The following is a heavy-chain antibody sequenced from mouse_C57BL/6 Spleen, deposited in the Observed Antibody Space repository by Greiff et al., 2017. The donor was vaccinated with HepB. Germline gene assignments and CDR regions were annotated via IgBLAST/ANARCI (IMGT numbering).Heavy chain of an antibody. CDR2: IDPSDSYT. CDR3: ARQLRQYYFDY. Sequence: QVQLQQSGAELVKPGASVKLSCKASGYTFTSYWMQWVKQRPGQGLEWIGEIDPSDSYTNYNQKFKGKATLTVDTSSSTAYMQLSSLTSEDSAVYYCARQLRQYYFDYWGQGTTLTVSS. V-gene: IGHV1-50*01. CDR1: GYTFTSYW. J-gene: IGHJ2*01. D-gene: IGHD1-1*01.